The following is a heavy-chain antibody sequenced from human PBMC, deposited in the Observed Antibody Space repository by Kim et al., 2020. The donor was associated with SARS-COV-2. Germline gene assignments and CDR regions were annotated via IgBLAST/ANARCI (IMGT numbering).Heavy chain of an antibody. CDR3: ARDPYYYDSSGYYYALDEDY. D-gene: IGHD3-22*01. Sequence: RFTISRDNAKNALYLQMNSLRDEDTAVYYCARDPYYYDSSGYYYALDEDYWGQGTLVTVSS. V-gene: IGHV3-48*02. J-gene: IGHJ4*02.